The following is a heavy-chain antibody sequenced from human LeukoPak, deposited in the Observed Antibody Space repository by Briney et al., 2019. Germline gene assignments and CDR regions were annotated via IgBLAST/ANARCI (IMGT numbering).Heavy chain of an antibody. CDR3: AKDSGYGDYPYYFDY. J-gene: IGHJ4*02. CDR2: ISGSGGST. CDR1: GFTFSSDA. Sequence: PGGSLRLSCAASGFTFSSDAMSWVRQAPGKGLEWVSAISGSGGSTYYADSVKGRFTISRDNSKNTLYLQMNSLRAEDTAVYYCAKDSGYGDYPYYFDYWGQGTLVTVSS. D-gene: IGHD4-17*01. V-gene: IGHV3-23*01.